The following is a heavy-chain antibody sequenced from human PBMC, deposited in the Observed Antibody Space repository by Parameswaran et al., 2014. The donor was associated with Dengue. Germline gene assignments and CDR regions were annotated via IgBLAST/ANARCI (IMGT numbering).Heavy chain of an antibody. CDR3: ARVPRITMVRGVISRTRGPFDY. V-gene: IGHV4-34*01. Sequence: WIRQPPGKGLEWIGEINHSGSTNYNPSLKSRVTISVDTSKNQFSLKLSSVTAADTAVYYCARVPRITMVRGVISRTRGPFDYWGQGTLVTVSS. D-gene: IGHD3-10*01. CDR2: INHSGST. J-gene: IGHJ4*02.